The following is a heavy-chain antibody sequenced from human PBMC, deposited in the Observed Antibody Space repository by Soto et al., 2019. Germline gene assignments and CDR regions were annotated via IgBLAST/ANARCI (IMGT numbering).Heavy chain of an antibody. CDR1: GFSFSTYA. CDR3: ARDQGSTITRGDWFDP. Sequence: QVQLVESEGGVVQPGRSLRLSCAASGFSFSTYAMHWVRQAPGKGLEWVAVISYDGNDKNYGDSGEGRFTISRDNSKNTLYLLMNSLRAEDTAVYYCARDQGSTITRGDWFDPWGQGTLVTVSS. CDR2: ISYDGNDK. D-gene: IGHD4-4*01. V-gene: IGHV3-30-3*01. J-gene: IGHJ5*02.